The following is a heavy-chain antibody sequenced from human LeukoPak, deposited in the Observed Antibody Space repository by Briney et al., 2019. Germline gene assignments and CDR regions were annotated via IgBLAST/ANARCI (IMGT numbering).Heavy chain of an antibody. CDR1: GGSFSGYY. CDR2: INHSGST. Sequence: PSETLSLTCAVYGGSFSGYYWSWIRQPPGKGLEWIGEINHSGSTNYNPSLKSRVTISVDTSKNQFSLKLSSVTAADTAVYYCASSFSNWYFTYGYFDYWGQGTLVTVSS. J-gene: IGHJ4*02. CDR3: ASSFSNWYFTYGYFDY. D-gene: IGHD1-7*01. V-gene: IGHV4-34*01.